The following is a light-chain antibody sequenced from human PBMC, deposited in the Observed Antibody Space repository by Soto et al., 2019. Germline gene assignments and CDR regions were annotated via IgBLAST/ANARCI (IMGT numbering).Light chain of an antibody. CDR2: GAS. CDR3: QQYGSSRT. J-gene: IGKJ1*01. V-gene: IGKV3-20*01. Sequence: EIVLTQSPGTLSLSPGERATLSCRASQSVSRNYLAWYQQKPGQAPRLLMYGASNRATGIPDRFRGSGSGTDFSLIISRLAPEDFAVYYCQQYGSSRTFGQGTKVELK. CDR1: QSVSRNY.